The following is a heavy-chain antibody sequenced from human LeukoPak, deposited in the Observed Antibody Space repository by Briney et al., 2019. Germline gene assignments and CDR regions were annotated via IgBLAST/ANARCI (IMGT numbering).Heavy chain of an antibody. CDR1: GYTFTSYD. V-gene: IGHV1-8*01. CDR3: ARFLEWLSLKNYYYYGMDV. J-gene: IGHJ6*02. D-gene: IGHD3-3*01. CDR2: MNPNSGNT. Sequence: VKVSCKASGYTFTSYDINWVRQATGQGLEWMGWMNPNSGNTGYAQKFQGRVTMTRNTSISTAYMELSSLRSEDTAVYYCARFLEWLSLKNYYYYGMDVWGQGTTVTVSS.